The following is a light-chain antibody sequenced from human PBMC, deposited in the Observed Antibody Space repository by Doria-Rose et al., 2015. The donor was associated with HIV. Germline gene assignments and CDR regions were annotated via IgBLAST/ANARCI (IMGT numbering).Light chain of an antibody. CDR3: HQYGTSWT. Sequence: QSPGTLSLSPGERATVSCGASQSCSSTYLDWYQQKPGQAPSLLIYDGSTRATGIPDRFSASGSGTDFTLTINRLEPEDFALYYCHQYGTSWTFGQGTKVEI. CDR1: QSCSSTY. CDR2: DGS. J-gene: IGKJ1*01. V-gene: IGKV3-20*01.